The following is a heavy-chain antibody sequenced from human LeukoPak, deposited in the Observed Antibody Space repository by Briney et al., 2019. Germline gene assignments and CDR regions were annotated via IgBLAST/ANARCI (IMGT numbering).Heavy chain of an antibody. CDR1: GYSISSGYY. D-gene: IGHD5/OR15-5a*01. CDR3: ARHSSVRSPFDY. J-gene: IGHJ4*02. Sequence: SETLSLTCTVSGYSISSGYYWGWIRQPPGKGLEWIGYIYYSGSTNYNPSLKSRVTISIDTSKNQFSLKLSSVTASDTAVYYCARHSSVRSPFDYWGQGTLVTVSS. CDR2: IYYSGST. V-gene: IGHV4-38-2*02.